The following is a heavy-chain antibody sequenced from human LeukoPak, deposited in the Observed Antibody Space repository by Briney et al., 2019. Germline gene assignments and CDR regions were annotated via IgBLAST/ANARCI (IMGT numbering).Heavy chain of an antibody. Sequence: ASVKVSCKASGYTFTSYAFSWVRQAPGQGLEWMGWISAYNGNTNYAQKLQGRVTMTTDTSTSTAYMELSSLRSEDTAVYYCARSVRDGYIDYWGQGTLVTVSS. J-gene: IGHJ4*02. CDR2: ISAYNGNT. CDR1: GYTFTSYA. D-gene: IGHD5-24*01. CDR3: ARSVRDGYIDY. V-gene: IGHV1-18*01.